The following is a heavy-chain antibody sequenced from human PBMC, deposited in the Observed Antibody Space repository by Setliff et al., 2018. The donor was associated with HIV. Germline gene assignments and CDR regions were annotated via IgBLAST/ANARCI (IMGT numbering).Heavy chain of an antibody. Sequence: PSETLSLTCTVSGYSISSGYYWGWIRQPPGKGLEWIANIYHSGDTYYNPSLKSRVTISVDTSKNQFSLKLSSVTAADTAVYYCARRDQYGGSPYFESWGQGALVTVSS. D-gene: IGHD3-10*01. J-gene: IGHJ4*02. CDR3: ARRDQYGGSPYFES. CDR2: IYHSGDT. CDR1: GYSISSGYY. V-gene: IGHV4-38-2*02.